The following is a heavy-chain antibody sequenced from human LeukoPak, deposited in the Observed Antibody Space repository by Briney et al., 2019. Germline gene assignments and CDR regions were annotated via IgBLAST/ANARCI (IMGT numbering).Heavy chain of an antibody. J-gene: IGHJ5*02. V-gene: IGHV1-2*02. D-gene: IGHD3-3*01. Sequence: ASVKVSCKASGYTFTGYYMHWVRQAPRQGLEWMGWINPNSGGTNYAQKFQGRATMTRDTSISTAYMELSRLGSDDTAVYYCARGGHDFSGYSTWFDPWGQGTLVTVSS. CDR2: INPNSGGT. CDR3: ARGGHDFSGYSTWFDP. CDR1: GYTFTGYY.